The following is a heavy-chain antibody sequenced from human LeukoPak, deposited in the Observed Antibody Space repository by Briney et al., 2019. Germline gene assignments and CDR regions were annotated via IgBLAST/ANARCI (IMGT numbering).Heavy chain of an antibody. CDR1: GFTFSSYG. CDR3: AKEGGASRFDY. D-gene: IGHD5-12*01. J-gene: IGHJ4*02. Sequence: GGSLRLSCAASGFTFSSYGMHCVRQAPGKGLEWVAFIGYDGSNKYYADSVKGRFTISRDNSKNTLYLQMNSLRAEDTAVYYCAKEGGASRFDYWGQGTLVTVSS. V-gene: IGHV3-30*02. CDR2: IGYDGSNK.